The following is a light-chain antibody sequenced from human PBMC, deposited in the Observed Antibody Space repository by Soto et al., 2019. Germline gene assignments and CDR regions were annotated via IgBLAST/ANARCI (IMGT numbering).Light chain of an antibody. Sequence: EVVLTQSPGTLSLSPGERATLSCGASQSVSINYLAWYQQKPGQAPRLLIYGASSRATGIPDRFSGSGSGTDFTLTISRLEPEDFAVYYCQHYGSSPGGTFGVGTKVEIK. CDR3: QHYGSSPGGT. V-gene: IGKV3-20*01. J-gene: IGKJ4*01. CDR2: GAS. CDR1: QSVSINY.